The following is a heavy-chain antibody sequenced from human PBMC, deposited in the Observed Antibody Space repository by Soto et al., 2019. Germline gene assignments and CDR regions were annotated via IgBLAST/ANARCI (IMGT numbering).Heavy chain of an antibody. CDR2: INLDGSEK. CDR1: GFTFRTYW. J-gene: IGHJ6*02. V-gene: IGHV3-7*05. D-gene: IGHD5-18*01. Sequence: EVQLVESGGGLVQPGGSLRLSCAASGFTFRTYWLSWVRQVPGKGLEWVANINLDGSEKNNVDSVKGRLTISRGNARNSLYLQMSSLRAEETALYYCARDGSTSWYSYDYHGMDVWGQGTMVTVSS. CDR3: ARDGSTSWYSYDYHGMDV.